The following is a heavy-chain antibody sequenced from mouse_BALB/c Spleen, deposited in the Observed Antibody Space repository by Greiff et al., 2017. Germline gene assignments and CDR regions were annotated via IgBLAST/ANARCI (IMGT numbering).Heavy chain of an antibody. J-gene: IGHJ2*01. CDR3: ARSYYGSSYFDY. Sequence: VQRVESGAELVRPGTSVKISCKASGYTFTNYWLGWVKQRPGHGLEWIGDIYPGGGYTNYNEKFKGKATLTADTSSSTAYMQLSSLTSEDSAVYFCARSYYGSSYFDYWGQGTTLTVSS. D-gene: IGHD1-1*01. V-gene: IGHV1-63*02. CDR1: GYTFTNYW. CDR2: IYPGGGYT.